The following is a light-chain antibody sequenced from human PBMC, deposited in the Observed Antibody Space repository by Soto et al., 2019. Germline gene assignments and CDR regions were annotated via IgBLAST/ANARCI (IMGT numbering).Light chain of an antibody. CDR2: AAS. V-gene: IGKV1-39*01. CDR1: QGISTY. J-gene: IGKJ1*01. CDR3: QRSYSRT. Sequence: DIQMTQSPSSLSESAGDIVTITCRASQGISTYLNWYQQKPGKAPKLLIYAASSLQSGVPSRFSGSGSETDFTLTISSLQPEDFATYYCQRSYSRTFGQGTKVDI.